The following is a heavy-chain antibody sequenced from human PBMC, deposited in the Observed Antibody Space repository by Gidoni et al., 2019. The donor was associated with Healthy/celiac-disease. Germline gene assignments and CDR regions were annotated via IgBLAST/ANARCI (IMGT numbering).Heavy chain of an antibody. J-gene: IGHJ6*02. Sequence: GNTGYAQKFQGRVTMTRNTSISTAYMELSSLRSEDTAVYYCARYSSSWDGMDVWGQGTTVTVFS. V-gene: IGHV1-8*01. CDR3: ARYSSSWDGMDV. CDR2: GNT. D-gene: IGHD6-13*01.